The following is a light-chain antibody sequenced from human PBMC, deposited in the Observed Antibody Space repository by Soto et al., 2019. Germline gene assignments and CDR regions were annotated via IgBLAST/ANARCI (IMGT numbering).Light chain of an antibody. J-gene: IGKJ4*01. CDR2: DTS. CDR3: HQRSNWPLT. V-gene: IGKV3-11*01. CDR1: QNVFSS. Sequence: EIVLTQSPVTLSLSPGERATLSCRASQNVFSSLAWYQQKPGQAPRLLIYDTSTSATAIPARFRGSGSGTDFTLTISSLEPEDFAVYYCHQRSNWPLTFGGGTKVEIK.